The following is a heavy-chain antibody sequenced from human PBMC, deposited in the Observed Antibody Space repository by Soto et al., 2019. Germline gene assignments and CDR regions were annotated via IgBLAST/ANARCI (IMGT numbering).Heavy chain of an antibody. Sequence: PGGSLRLSCAASGFIFNSYGMHWVRQAPGKGLEWVAGISYDGSNEHYVDSVKGRFTISRDNAKNTLYLQMNSLRDEDTAVYYCAREWNPLNWFDPWGQGTLVTVSS. J-gene: IGHJ5*02. V-gene: IGHV3-30*03. CDR2: ISYDGSNE. D-gene: IGHD1-1*01. CDR3: AREWNPLNWFDP. CDR1: GFIFNSYG.